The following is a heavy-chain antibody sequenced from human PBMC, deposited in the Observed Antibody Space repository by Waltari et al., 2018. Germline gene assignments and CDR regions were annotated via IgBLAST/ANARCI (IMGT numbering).Heavy chain of an antibody. D-gene: IGHD2-2*01. V-gene: IGHV4-38-2*02. Sequence: QVQLQESGPGLVKPSETLSLTCAVSGYSISSGYYWGWIRQPPGKGLEWIGSIYHSGSTYSNPSLKSRVTISVDTSKNQFSLKLSSVTAADTAVYYCAREYCSSTSCYVYYYYYGMDVWGQGTTVTISS. CDR2: IYHSGST. CDR3: AREYCSSTSCYVYYYYYGMDV. J-gene: IGHJ6*02. CDR1: GYSISSGYY.